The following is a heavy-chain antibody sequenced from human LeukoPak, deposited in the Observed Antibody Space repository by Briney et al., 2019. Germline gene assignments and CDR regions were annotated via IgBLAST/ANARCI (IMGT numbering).Heavy chain of an antibody. D-gene: IGHD1-26*01. CDR1: GLTFNIYG. V-gene: IGHV3-23*01. CDR3: AKDATPKNSMWDYFDS. CDR2: VGGGDDI. Sequence: GGSLRLSCVASGLTFNIYGMCWVRQAPGKGPEWVSSVGGGDDIHYADSVKGRFTAYRDDAKNTVYLQMNRLKVEDTAIYFCAKDATPKNSMWDYFDSWGQATLVTVSS. J-gene: IGHJ4*02.